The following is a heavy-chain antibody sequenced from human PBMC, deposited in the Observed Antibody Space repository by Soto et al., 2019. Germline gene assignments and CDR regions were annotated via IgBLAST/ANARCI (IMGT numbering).Heavy chain of an antibody. CDR2: ISPDGSKT. J-gene: IGHJ4*02. Sequence: QVQLVDSGGGVVQPGRSLRLSCAASGFNFNSYTFNWVRQAPGKGLEWVAMISPDGSKTNYADALKGRFTISRDNSNNKVFLQMNSLTTEDSAIYFCARGPLEVMVPFDHWGQGTLVTVS. D-gene: IGHD2-21*01. CDR1: GFNFNSYT. CDR3: ARGPLEVMVPFDH. V-gene: IGHV3-30-3*01.